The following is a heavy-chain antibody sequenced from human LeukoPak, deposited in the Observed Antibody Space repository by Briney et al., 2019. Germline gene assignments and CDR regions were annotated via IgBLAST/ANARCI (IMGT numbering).Heavy chain of an antibody. CDR2: ISAYNGNT. CDR1: GYTFTSYG. CDR3: ARAEYSRPHFDY. V-gene: IGHV1-18*01. D-gene: IGHD6-6*01. J-gene: IGHJ4*02. Sequence: ASVKVSCKASGYTFTSYGTSWVRQAPGQGLEWMGWISAYNGNTNYAQKLQGRVTMTTDTSTSTAYMELRSLRSDDTAVYYCARAEYSRPHFDYWGQGTLVTVSS.